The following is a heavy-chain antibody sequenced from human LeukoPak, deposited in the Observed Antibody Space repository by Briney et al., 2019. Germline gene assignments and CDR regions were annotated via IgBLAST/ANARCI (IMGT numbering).Heavy chain of an antibody. CDR2: IYYSGST. CDR3: ARHVHFNY. J-gene: IGHJ4*02. CDR1: GGSISSYY. V-gene: IGHV4-59*08. Sequence: SSETLSLTCTVSGGSISSYYWSWIRQPPGRGLEWIGYIYYSGSTNYNPSLKSRVTTSIDTSKNQFSLTLSSVTAADTAVYYCARHVHFNYWGQGTLVTLSS.